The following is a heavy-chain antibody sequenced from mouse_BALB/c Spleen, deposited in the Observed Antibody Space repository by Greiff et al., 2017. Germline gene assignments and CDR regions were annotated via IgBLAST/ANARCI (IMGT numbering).Heavy chain of an antibody. D-gene: IGHD4-1*01. Sequence: VHVVESGPGLVAPSQSLSITCTVSGFSLTGYGVTWVRQPPGKGLEWLGMIWGDGSTDYNSALKSSLSISKDNTKSQVFLKMNSLQTDDTARYYCARAPCGREAWFAYWGQGTLVTVSA. CDR3: ARAPCGREAWFAY. J-gene: IGHJ3*01. CDR1: GFSLTGYG. V-gene: IGHV2-6-7*01. CDR2: IWGDGST.